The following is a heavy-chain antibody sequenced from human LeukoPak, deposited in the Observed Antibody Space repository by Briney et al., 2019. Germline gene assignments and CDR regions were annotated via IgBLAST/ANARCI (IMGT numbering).Heavy chain of an antibody. J-gene: IGHJ4*02. CDR2: IRSKAYGGTT. CDR3: TRDGGITIRDDY. CDR1: GFIFGDYA. V-gene: IGHV3-49*03. Sequence: GGSLRLSCTASGFIFGDYAMSWFRQAPGKGLEWVGFIRSKAYGGTTEYAASVKGRFTISRDDSKSIAYPQMNSLKTEDTAVYYCTRDGGITIRDDYWGQGTLVTVSS. D-gene: IGHD3-3*01.